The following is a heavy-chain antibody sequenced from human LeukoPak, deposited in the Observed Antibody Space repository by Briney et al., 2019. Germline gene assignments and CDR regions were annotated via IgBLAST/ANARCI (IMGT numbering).Heavy chain of an antibody. CDR2: IYTGGGT. J-gene: IGHJ4*02. Sequence: GGSLRLSCAVSGFIVSNNYMSWVRQVPGKGLEWVSVIYTGGGTFYSDSMKGRFTISRDYSKNTLYLQMNSLRADDTAVYYCARDSSGPAFWGQGTLVTVSA. CDR3: ARDSSGPAF. CDR1: GFIVSNNY. V-gene: IGHV3-53*01. D-gene: IGHD3-22*01.